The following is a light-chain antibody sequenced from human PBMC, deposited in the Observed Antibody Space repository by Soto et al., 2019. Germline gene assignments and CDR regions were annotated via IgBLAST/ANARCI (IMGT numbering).Light chain of an antibody. CDR1: QYVSNK. Sequence: EIVMTHSPATLSVSPGETATLSCRASQYVSNKVAWYQQKPGQAPRLLILGASTRATGVPARFSGSGSGTEFTLSISSLQSEDFEVYYCQQYNNWPITFGQGTRLEIK. J-gene: IGKJ5*01. CDR2: GAS. V-gene: IGKV3-15*01. CDR3: QQYNNWPIT.